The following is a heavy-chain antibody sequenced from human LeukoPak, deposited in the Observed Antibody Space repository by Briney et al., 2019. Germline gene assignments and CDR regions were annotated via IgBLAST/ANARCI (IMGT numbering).Heavy chain of an antibody. CDR3: TRDYYDSSGLPFDY. V-gene: IGHV3-21*01. D-gene: IGHD3-22*01. Sequence: PGGSLRLSCAGPGYSFRSHSMNRVRQAPGKGLEWVSSISSISHYIYYADSVKGRFTISRDNAKNSLYLQMNSLRAEDTALYYCTRDYYDSSGLPFDYWGQGTLVTVSS. J-gene: IGHJ4*02. CDR1: GYSFRSHS. CDR2: ISSISHYI.